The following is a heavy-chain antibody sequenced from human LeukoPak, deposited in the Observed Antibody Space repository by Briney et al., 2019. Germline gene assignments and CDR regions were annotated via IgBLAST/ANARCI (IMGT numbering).Heavy chain of an antibody. D-gene: IGHD2-2*01. CDR2: INHSGST. CDR1: GGSFSGYY. J-gene: IGHJ4*02. CDR3: ARGIAVVPAVSFDY. Sequence: SETLSLTCAVYGGSFSGYYWSWIRQPPGKGLEWIGEINHSGSTNYNPSLKSRVTVSVDTSKNQFSLKLSSVTAADTAVYYCARGIAVVPAVSFDYWGQGTLVTVSS. V-gene: IGHV4-34*01.